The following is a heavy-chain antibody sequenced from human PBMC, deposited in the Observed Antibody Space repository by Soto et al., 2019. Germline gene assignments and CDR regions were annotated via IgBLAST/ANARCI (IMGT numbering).Heavy chain of an antibody. J-gene: IGHJ4*02. Sequence: SETLSLTCAVSGYSISSGYYWGWIRQPPGKGLEWIGSIYHSGSTYYNPSLKSRVTISVDTSKNQFSLKLSSVTAADTAVYYCARDVAVAGRPGSLNYWGQGTLVTAPQ. D-gene: IGHD6-19*01. CDR1: GYSISSGYY. CDR3: ARDVAVAGRPGSLNY. CDR2: IYHSGST. V-gene: IGHV4-38-2*02.